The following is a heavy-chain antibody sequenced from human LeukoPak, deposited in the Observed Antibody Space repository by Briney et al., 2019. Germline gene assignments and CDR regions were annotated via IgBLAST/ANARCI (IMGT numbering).Heavy chain of an antibody. Sequence: GGSLRLSCAASGFSFSIYSMNWVRQAPGKGLEWVSSISSSSSYIYYADSVKGRFTISRDNAKNSLYLQMSSLRAEDTAVYYCAREGAAGYYFDYWGQGTLVTVSS. CDR3: AREGAAGYYFDY. CDR2: ISSSSSYI. D-gene: IGHD6-13*01. CDR1: GFSFSIYS. J-gene: IGHJ4*02. V-gene: IGHV3-21*01.